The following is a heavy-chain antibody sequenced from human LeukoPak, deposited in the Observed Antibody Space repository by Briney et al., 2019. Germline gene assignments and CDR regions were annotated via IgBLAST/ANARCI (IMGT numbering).Heavy chain of an antibody. CDR3: ARDGTEMATIMRPAGYFDY. J-gene: IGHJ4*02. Sequence: GGSLRLSCAASGFTFSSYAMHWVRQAPGKGLEWVAVISYDGSNKCYADSVKGRFTISRDNSKNTLYLQMNSLRAEDTAVYYCARDGTEMATIMRPAGYFDYWGQGTLVTVSS. CDR2: ISYDGSNK. V-gene: IGHV3-30*01. D-gene: IGHD5-24*01. CDR1: GFTFSSYA.